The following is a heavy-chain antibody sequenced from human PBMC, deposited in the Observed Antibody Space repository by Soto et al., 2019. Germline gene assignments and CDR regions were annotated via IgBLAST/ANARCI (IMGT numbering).Heavy chain of an antibody. V-gene: IGHV3-9*01. D-gene: IGHD6-19*01. J-gene: IGHJ3*02. Sequence: ERVSGISGNSGSIGYADSVKGRFTISRDNAKNSLYLQMNSLRAEDTALYYFSKDSGIAVLVDAFDIWGEGT. CDR3: SKDSGIAVLVDAFDI. CDR2: ISGNSGSI.